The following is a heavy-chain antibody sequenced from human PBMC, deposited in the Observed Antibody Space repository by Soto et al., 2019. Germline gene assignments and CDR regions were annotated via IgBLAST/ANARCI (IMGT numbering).Heavy chain of an antibody. D-gene: IGHD2-15*01. J-gene: IGHJ4*02. Sequence: TSETLSLTCTVSGGSISIYYWSWIRQPPGKGLEWIGYIYYSGSTNYNPSLKSRVTISVDTSKNQFSLKLSSVTAADTAVYYCARRYGGTFDYWGQGTLVTVSS. CDR1: GGSISIYY. CDR3: ARRYGGTFDY. CDR2: IYYSGST. V-gene: IGHV4-59*08.